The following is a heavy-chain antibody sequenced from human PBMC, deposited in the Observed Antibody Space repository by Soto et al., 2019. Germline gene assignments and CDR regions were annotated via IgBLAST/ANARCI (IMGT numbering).Heavy chain of an antibody. D-gene: IGHD5-18*01. J-gene: IGHJ4*02. Sequence: PGGSLRLSCAASGITFSNHALSWVRQAPGKGLEWVSGISGSGTTTYYADSVKGRFTVSRDNAKNTLSLQMNSLRAEDTAVYYCARQYNYGLDYWGQGTLVTVSS. V-gene: IGHV3-23*01. CDR2: ISGSGTTT. CDR1: GITFSNHA. CDR3: ARQYNYGLDY.